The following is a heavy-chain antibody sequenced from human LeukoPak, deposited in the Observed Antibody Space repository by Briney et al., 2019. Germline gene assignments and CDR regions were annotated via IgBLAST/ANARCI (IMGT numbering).Heavy chain of an antibody. Sequence: GSSVKVSCKASVGTFSSYAISWVRQAPGQGLEWMGGIIPFFGTANYAQKFQGRVTITADKSTSTAYMELSSLRSEDTAVYYCASGSGGAWFDPWGQGTLVTVSS. V-gene: IGHV1-69*06. J-gene: IGHJ5*02. CDR1: VGTFSSYA. CDR3: ASGSGGAWFDP. D-gene: IGHD3-10*01. CDR2: IIPFFGTA.